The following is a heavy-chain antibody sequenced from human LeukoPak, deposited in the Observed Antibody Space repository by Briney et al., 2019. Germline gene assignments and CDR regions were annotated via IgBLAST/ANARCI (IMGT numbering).Heavy chain of an antibody. J-gene: IGHJ4*02. CDR1: GGSISSHY. Sequence: SETLSLTCTVSGGSISSHYWSWIRQPPGKGLEWTGYIYYSGSTNYNPSLKSRVTISVDTSKNQFSLKLSSVTAADTAVYYCARASYYDFSGIPTAIDYWGQGTLVTVSS. V-gene: IGHV4-59*11. CDR2: IYYSGST. CDR3: ARASYYDFSGIPTAIDY. D-gene: IGHD3-3*01.